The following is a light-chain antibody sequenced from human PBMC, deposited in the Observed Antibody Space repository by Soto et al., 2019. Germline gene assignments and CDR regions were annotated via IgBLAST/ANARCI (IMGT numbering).Light chain of an antibody. V-gene: IGLV2-14*01. J-gene: IGLJ3*02. CDR1: SSDVGPYNY. Sequence: QSALTQPASVSGSPGQSITISCTGTSSDVGPYNYVSWHQQHPGKAPKLMIYDVSHRPPGVSNRFSGSTSGNTASLTISGRQAEDEADYYRCSYTSSSTWVFGVGTKLTVL. CDR3: CSYTSSSTWV. CDR2: DVS.